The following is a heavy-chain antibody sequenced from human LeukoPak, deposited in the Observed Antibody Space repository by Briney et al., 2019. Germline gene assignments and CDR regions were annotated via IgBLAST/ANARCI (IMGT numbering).Heavy chain of an antibody. Sequence: GASVKLSCTASGYTFTGYYMHWVRQAPGQGLEWMGGINPNSGGTNYAQKFQGWVTMTRDTSISTAYMELSRLRSDDTAVYYCARDLTYYDILTGYPSPCDYWGQGTLVTVSS. CDR3: ARDLTYYDILTGYPSPCDY. CDR1: GYTFTGYY. D-gene: IGHD3-9*01. J-gene: IGHJ4*02. CDR2: INPNSGGT. V-gene: IGHV1-2*04.